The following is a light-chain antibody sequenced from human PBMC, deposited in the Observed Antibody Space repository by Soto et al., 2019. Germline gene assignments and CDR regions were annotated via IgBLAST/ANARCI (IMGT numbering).Light chain of an antibody. Sequence: QSVLTQPASVSGSPGQSITVSCTGTSSDVGGYNYVSWYQQHPGKAPKVMIYDVSKRPSGVSNRFSGSKSGNTASLTISGIQAEDEADYYCNSYTSSSTLPYVFGTGTKVTVL. J-gene: IGLJ1*01. CDR3: NSYTSSSTLPYV. V-gene: IGLV2-14*01. CDR1: SSDVGGYNY. CDR2: DVS.